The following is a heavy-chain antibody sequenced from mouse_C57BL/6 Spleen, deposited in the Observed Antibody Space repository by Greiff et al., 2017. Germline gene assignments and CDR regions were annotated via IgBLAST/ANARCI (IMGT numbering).Heavy chain of an antibody. CDR2: IWGVGST. Sequence: VQLVESGPGLVAPSQSLSITCTVSGFSLTSYGVDWVRQSPGKGLEWLGVIWGVGSTNYNSALKSRLSISKDNSKSQVFLKMNSLQTDDTAMYYCASGYGSSYGWFAYWGQGTLVTVSA. J-gene: IGHJ3*01. CDR1: GFSLTSYG. D-gene: IGHD1-1*01. V-gene: IGHV2-6*01. CDR3: ASGYGSSYGWFAY.